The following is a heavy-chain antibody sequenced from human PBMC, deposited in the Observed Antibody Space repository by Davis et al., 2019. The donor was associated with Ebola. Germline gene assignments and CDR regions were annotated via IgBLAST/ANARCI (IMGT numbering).Heavy chain of an antibody. J-gene: IGHJ4*02. CDR2: INTDGSGK. CDR3: AKDRGWLQFDY. D-gene: IGHD5-24*01. CDR1: GFTFSGHW. V-gene: IGHV3-7*03. Sequence: GESLKIPCAAPGFTFSGHWMTWVRQAPGRGLECVASINTDGSGKYYVESIKGRFTISRDNAKNSLYLQMSSLRAEDTAVYYCAKDRGWLQFDYWGQGALVTVSS.